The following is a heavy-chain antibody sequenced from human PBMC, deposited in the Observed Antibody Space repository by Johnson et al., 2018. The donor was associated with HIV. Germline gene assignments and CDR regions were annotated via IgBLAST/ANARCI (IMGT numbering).Heavy chain of an antibody. V-gene: IGHV3-7*01. CDR1: GFTFSSYW. Sequence: VQLVESGGGLVQPGGSLRLSCAASGFTFSSYWMSWVRQAPGKGLEWVANIKQDGSEKYYVDSVKGRFTISRDNAKNSLYLQMNSLRAEDTAVYYCARDPVGYSGYDFGDAFDSWGQGTMVTVSS. D-gene: IGHD5-12*01. CDR2: IKQDGSEK. J-gene: IGHJ3*02. CDR3: ARDPVGYSGYDFGDAFDS.